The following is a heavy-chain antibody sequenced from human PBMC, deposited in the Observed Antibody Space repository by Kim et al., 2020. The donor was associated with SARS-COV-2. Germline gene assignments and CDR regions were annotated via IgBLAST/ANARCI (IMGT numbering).Heavy chain of an antibody. D-gene: IGHD2-21*02. V-gene: IGHV1-2*02. CDR3: ARGALLFPYNWFDP. CDR1: GYTFTGYY. CDR2: INPNSGGT. Sequence: ASVKVSCKASGYTFTGYYMHWVRQAPGQGLEWMGWINPNSGGTNYAQKFQGRVTMTRDTSISTAYMELSRLRSDDTAVYYCARGALLFPYNWFDPWGQGTLVTVSS. J-gene: IGHJ5*02.